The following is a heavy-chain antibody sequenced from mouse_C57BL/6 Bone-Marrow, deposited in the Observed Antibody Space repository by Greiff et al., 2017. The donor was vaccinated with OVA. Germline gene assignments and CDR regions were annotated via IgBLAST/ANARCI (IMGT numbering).Heavy chain of an antibody. CDR1: GYAFTNYL. CDR3: ARGGYFWFAY. CDR2: INPGSGGT. V-gene: IGHV1-54*01. J-gene: IGHJ3*01. Sequence: VKLQESGAELVRPGTSVKVSCKASGYAFTNYLIEWVKQRPGQGLEWIGVINPGSGGTNYNEKFKGKATLTADKSSSTAYMQLSSLTSEDSAVYFCARGGYFWFAYWGQGTLVTVSA. D-gene: IGHD2-3*01.